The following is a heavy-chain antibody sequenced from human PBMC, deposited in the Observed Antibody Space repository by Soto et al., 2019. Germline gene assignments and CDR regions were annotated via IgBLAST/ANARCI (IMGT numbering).Heavy chain of an antibody. Sequence: ASVKVSCKVSGYTLTELSMRWVRQAPGKGLEWMGGFDPEDGETIYAQKFQGRVTMTEDTSTDTAYMELSSLRSEDTAVYYCATGLRFPHQFDLWGRGTLVTVSS. CDR1: GYTLTELS. CDR2: FDPEDGET. CDR3: ATGLRFPHQFDL. J-gene: IGHJ2*01. V-gene: IGHV1-24*01. D-gene: IGHD3-3*01.